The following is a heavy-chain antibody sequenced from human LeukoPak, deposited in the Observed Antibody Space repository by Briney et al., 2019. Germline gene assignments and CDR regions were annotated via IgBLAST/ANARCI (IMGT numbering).Heavy chain of an antibody. CDR1: GFTFSSYS. CDR2: ISSSSSTI. CDR3: ASVIAVAEYDY. Sequence: PGGSLRLSCAASGFTFSSYSMNWVRQAPGKGLEWVSYISSSSSTIYYADSVKGRFTISRDNAKNSLYLQMNSLRAEDTAVYYCASVIAVAEYDYWGQGTLATVSS. V-gene: IGHV3-48*01. D-gene: IGHD6-19*01. J-gene: IGHJ4*02.